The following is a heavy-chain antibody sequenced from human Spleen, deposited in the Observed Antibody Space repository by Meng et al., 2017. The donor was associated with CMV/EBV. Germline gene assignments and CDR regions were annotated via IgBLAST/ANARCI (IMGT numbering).Heavy chain of an antibody. V-gene: IGHV4-59*01. CDR2: IYYSGST. D-gene: IGHD3-10*01. CDR3: ASGTYYYGSGYPDC. Sequence: SETLSLTCTVSGGSISSYYWSWIRQPPGKGLEWIGYIYYSGSTNYNPSLKSRVTISVDTSKNQFSLKLSSVTAADTAVYYCASGTYYYGSGYPDCWGQGTLVTVSS. CDR1: GGSISSYY. J-gene: IGHJ4*02.